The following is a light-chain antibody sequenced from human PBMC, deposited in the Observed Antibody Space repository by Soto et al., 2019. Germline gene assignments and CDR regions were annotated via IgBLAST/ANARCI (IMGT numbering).Light chain of an antibody. J-gene: IGKJ5*01. CDR2: DAS. Sequence: SQSPSTLSVSTGERATLSCRASQSVSSNLAWHQQRPGQAPSLLNCDASRRVSGIPPRFSGSGCGKYFTIILSRLAPEYLAVYCHQHRAGSSTFAQRTRL. CDR1: QSVSSN. CDR3: QHRAGSST. V-gene: IGKV3-11*01.